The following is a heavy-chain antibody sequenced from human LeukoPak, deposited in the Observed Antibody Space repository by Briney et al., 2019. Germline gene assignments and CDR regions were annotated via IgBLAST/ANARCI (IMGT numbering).Heavy chain of an antibody. CDR2: IGVGGIT. V-gene: IGHV3-23*01. CDR1: GFTFSSYT. Sequence: GGSLRLSCAASGFTFSSYTMNWVRQAPGKGLEWVSTIGVGGITYYTDSVKGRFTISRDNSKNTLYVQMNSLRAEDTAVYYCATDGAGFDTWGQGVLVTVSS. J-gene: IGHJ5*02. CDR3: ATDGAGFDT.